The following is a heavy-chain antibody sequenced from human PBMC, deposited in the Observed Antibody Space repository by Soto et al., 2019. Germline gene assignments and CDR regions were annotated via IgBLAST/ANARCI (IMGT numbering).Heavy chain of an antibody. Sequence: QVQLVQSGAEVKKPGASVKVSCKASGYTFTSYGISWVRQAPGQGLEWMGWISAYNGNTNYAQKLQGRVTMTTDTSTSTACMELRRLRSDDTAVYYCARVRWELVVQDYGMDVWGQGTTVTVSS. CDR1: GYTFTSYG. D-gene: IGHD1-26*01. V-gene: IGHV1-18*01. J-gene: IGHJ6*02. CDR3: ARVRWELVVQDYGMDV. CDR2: ISAYNGNT.